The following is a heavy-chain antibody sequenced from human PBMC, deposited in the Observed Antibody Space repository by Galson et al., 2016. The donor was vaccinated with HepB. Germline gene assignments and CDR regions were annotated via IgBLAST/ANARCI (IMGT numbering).Heavy chain of an antibody. V-gene: IGHV3-33*01. Sequence: SLRLSCAASGFTFSSYGLHWVRQAPGKGLEWVALIWYDGSNKYYADSVQGRFTISRDNSKNTLYLQMNSLRVEDTAVYYCARRRWAAAGPFDSWGQGTLVTVSS. J-gene: IGHJ5*01. CDR3: ARRRWAAAGPFDS. CDR2: IWYDGSNK. CDR1: GFTFSSYG. D-gene: IGHD6-13*01.